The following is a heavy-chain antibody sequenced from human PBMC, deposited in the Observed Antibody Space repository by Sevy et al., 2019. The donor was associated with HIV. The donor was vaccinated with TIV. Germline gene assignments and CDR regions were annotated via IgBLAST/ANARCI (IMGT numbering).Heavy chain of an antibody. CDR3: SGIEMNHFVMDV. CDR2: IRKKANGYST. D-gene: IGHD3-10*01. V-gene: IGHV3-72*01. Sequence: GESLKISCAASGFTFSDHYMDWVRPAPGKGLDWVGRIRKKANGYSTEYAAFVKGRFTVSGDDSKNSLSLKMNSLKSEDTAVYYCSGIEMNHFVMDVWGQGTTVTVSS. J-gene: IGHJ6*02. CDR1: GFTFSDHY.